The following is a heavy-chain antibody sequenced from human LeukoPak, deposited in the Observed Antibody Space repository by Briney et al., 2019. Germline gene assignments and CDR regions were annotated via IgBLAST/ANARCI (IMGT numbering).Heavy chain of an antibody. D-gene: IGHD2-21*01. CDR3: ARGVMAARLYYFDY. V-gene: IGHV3-23*01. CDR2: ITGSGDNT. J-gene: IGHJ4*02. CDR1: GLSFGSHP. Sequence: AGSLTLSRAASGLSFGSHPMNWVRQAPGKGLEWVSGITGSGDNTYYIASVKARFTVSRDNSENTLYLQMNSLRADDTAVYYCARGVMAARLYYFDYWGRGILVTASS.